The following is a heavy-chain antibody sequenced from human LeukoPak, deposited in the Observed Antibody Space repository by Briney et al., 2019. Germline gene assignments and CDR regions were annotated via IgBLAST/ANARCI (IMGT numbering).Heavy chain of an antibody. CDR2: IYYSGST. CDR3: ARHSGATRPNFDY. J-gene: IGHJ4*02. CDR1: GGSISSGGYY. D-gene: IGHD6-6*01. V-gene: IGHV4-39*01. Sequence: SQTLSLTCTVSGGSISSGGYYWSWIRQHPGKGLEWIGSIYYSGSTYYNPSLKSRVTISVDTSKNQFSLKLSSVTAADTAVYYCARHSGATRPNFDYWGQGTLVTVSS.